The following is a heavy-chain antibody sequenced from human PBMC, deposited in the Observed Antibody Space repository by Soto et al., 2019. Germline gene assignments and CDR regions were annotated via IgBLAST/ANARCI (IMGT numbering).Heavy chain of an antibody. D-gene: IGHD3-22*01. CDR2: ISYDGSNK. CDR3: AKASSGYYYTLDY. J-gene: IGHJ4*02. V-gene: IGHV3-30*18. CDR1: GFTFSSYG. Sequence: GGSLRLSCAASGFTFSSYGMHWVRQAPGKGLEWVAVISYDGSNKYYADSVKGRFTTSRDNSKNTLYLQMNSLRAEDTAVYYCAKASSGYYYTLDYWGQGTLVTVSS.